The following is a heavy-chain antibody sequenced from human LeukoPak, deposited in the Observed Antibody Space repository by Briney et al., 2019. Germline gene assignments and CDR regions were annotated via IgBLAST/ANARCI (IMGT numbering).Heavy chain of an antibody. D-gene: IGHD4-17*01. J-gene: IGHJ1*01. CDR2: IRYDSSNK. Sequence: GGSLRLSCVASGITFRTYGIHWVRQAPGKGLEWVAFIRYDSSNKYYADSVKGRFTISRDSSKNTVYLQMNSLRAEDTAVYYCARGYGDYLYFQHWGQGTLVTVSS. V-gene: IGHV3-30*02. CDR3: ARGYGDYLYFQH. CDR1: GITFRTYG.